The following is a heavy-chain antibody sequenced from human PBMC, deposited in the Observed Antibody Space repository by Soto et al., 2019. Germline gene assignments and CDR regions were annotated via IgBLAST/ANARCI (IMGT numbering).Heavy chain of an antibody. V-gene: IGHV3-48*03. J-gene: IGHJ6*02. CDR2: ISSSGGTT. CDR3: ARYCSGGTFNDGNMDV. Sequence: GGSLSLSCAASGITFSNYEMNWVRQAPGKGLEWVSYISSSGGTTYYAGSVKGRFTISRDNAKSSLYLQMNSLRAEDTAVYYCARYCSGGTFNDGNMDVWGQGTTVTVSS. CDR1: GITFSNYE. D-gene: IGHD2-15*01.